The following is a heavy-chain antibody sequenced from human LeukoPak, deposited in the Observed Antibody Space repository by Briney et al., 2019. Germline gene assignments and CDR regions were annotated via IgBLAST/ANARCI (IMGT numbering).Heavy chain of an antibody. Sequence: PGGSLRLSCAASGFTFSSYWMSWVRQAPGKGLEWVANMKQDGSEKYYVDSVKGRFTISRDNAKNSLYLQMNSLRAEDTAMYYCARFYVWGSYRLGVSDYWGQGTLVTVSS. V-gene: IGHV3-7*01. CDR2: MKQDGSEK. CDR3: ARFYVWGSYRLGVSDY. D-gene: IGHD3-16*02. J-gene: IGHJ4*02. CDR1: GFTFSSYW.